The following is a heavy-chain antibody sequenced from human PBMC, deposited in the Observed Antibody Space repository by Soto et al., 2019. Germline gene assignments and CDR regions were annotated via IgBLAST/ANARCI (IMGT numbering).Heavy chain of an antibody. J-gene: IGHJ4*02. Sequence: TETLSLTCTVSGASVSSSTYSWGWIRQSPGQGLEWIGTIYSSENTYYNPSLLSRVTISVDTSKNQFSLKLSSVTAADTAVYYCASHSSHWPFFDFWGQGTLVTVSS. D-gene: IGHD6-13*01. CDR3: ASHSSHWPFFDF. CDR2: IYSSENT. CDR1: GASVSSSTYS. V-gene: IGHV4-39*07.